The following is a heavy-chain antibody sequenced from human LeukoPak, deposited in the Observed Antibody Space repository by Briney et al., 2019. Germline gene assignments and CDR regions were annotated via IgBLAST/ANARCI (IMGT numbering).Heavy chain of an antibody. CDR2: ISRDGDDK. D-gene: IGHD5-18*01. CDR3: ARDSTATVRGPYYGMDV. CDR1: GFTFSTSV. J-gene: IGHJ6*02. V-gene: IGHV3-30*07. Sequence: GGSLRLSCAASGFTFSTSVMHWVRQAPCKGLEWVAIISRDGDDKRYADSVKGRFTISRDNSKNTLYLQMNSLRAEDTAVYYCARDSTATVRGPYYGMDVWGQGTTVTVSS.